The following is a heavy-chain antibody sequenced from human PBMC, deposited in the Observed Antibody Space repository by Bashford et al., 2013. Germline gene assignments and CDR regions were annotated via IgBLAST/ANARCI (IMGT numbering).Heavy chain of an antibody. J-gene: IGHJ2*01. CDR1: GFRFSSDA. CDR2: ISGSGGNT. Sequence: GGSLRLSCAGSGFRFSSDAMSWVRQAPGKGLEWVSTISGSGGNTYYADSVKGRFTISRDNSKNTLYLQMNSLRAEDTAVYYCAKDYWYFDLWGRGTLVTVSS. CDR3: AKDYWYFDL. V-gene: IGHV3-23*01.